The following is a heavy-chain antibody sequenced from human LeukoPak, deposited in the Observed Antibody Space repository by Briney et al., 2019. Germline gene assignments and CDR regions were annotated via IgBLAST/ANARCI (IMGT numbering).Heavy chain of an antibody. CDR1: GDSISSGNY. D-gene: IGHD2-15*01. CDR2: IFHTGST. V-gene: IGHV4-38-2*02. J-gene: IGHJ5*02. Sequence: SETLSLTCTVSGDSISSGNYWGWIRQPPGKGLEWVGSIFHTGSTYFNLSLKSRFTISVDTSKNQFSLKLSSVTAEDTAVYYCARDGWPWGQGTLVPVSS. CDR3: ARDGWP.